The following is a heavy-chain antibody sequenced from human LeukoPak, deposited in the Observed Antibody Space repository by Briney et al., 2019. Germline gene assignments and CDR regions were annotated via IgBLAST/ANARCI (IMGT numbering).Heavy chain of an antibody. CDR3: ARDLRAAAGTAEYFQH. CDR1: GFTFSSYS. CDR2: ISSSSSYI. Sequence: KPGGSLRLSCAASGFTFSSYSMNWVRQAPGKGLEWVSSISSSSSYIYYADSVKGRLTISRDNAKNSLYLQMNSLRAEDTAVYYCARDLRAAAGTAEYFQHWGQGTLVTVSS. J-gene: IGHJ1*01. V-gene: IGHV3-21*01. D-gene: IGHD6-13*01.